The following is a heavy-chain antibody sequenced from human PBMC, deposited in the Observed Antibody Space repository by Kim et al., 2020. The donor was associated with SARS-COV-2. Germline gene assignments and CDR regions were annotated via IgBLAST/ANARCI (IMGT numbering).Heavy chain of an antibody. CDR1: GFTFSSYS. V-gene: IGHV3-21*01. Sequence: GGSLRLSCAASGFTFSSYSMNWVRQAPGKGLEWVSSISSSSSYIYYADSVKGRFTISRDNAKNSLYLQMNSLRAEDTAVYYCASTMELGAFGILDFDWLSYELRRRRDYYYGMDVWGQGTTVTVSS. CDR3: ASTMELGAFGILDFDWLSYELRRRRDYYYGMDV. D-gene: IGHD3-9*01. CDR2: ISSSSSYI. J-gene: IGHJ6*02.